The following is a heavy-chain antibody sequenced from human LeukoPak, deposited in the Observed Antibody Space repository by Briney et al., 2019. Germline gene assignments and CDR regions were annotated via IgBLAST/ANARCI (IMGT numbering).Heavy chain of an antibody. J-gene: IGHJ4*02. CDR3: ARIDYGDLDFDY. CDR1: GGSIRSSYYY. CDR2: IYDSGST. V-gene: IGHV4-39*01. Sequence: PSETLSLTCTVSGGSIRSSYYYWGWIRQPPGKGLEWIGSIYDSGSTYYNPSLKSRVTISVDTSKNQFSLKLNSVTAADTAVYYCARIDYGDLDFDYWGQGTLVTVSS. D-gene: IGHD4-17*01.